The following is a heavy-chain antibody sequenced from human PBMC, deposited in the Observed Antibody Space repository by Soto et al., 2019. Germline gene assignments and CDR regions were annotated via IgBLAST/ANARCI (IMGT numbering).Heavy chain of an antibody. J-gene: IGHJ4*02. CDR1: DGSISSTNYY. D-gene: IGHD4-17*01. Sequence: SETLSLTCTVSDGSISSTNYYWGWIRQPPGKGLEWIGSIYYSGSTYYSPSLKSRVTISVDTSKNQFSLKLSSVTAADTGVYYCARQERIHAYGYSDYWGQGTLVTVSS. V-gene: IGHV4-39*01. CDR3: ARQERIHAYGYSDY. CDR2: IYYSGST.